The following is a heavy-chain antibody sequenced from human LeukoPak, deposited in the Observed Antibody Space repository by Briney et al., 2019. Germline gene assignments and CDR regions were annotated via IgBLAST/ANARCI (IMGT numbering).Heavy chain of an antibody. Sequence: GGSLRLSCAASGFTVSSNYMSWVRQAPGKGLEWVSVIYSGGSTYYADSVKGRFTISRDNSKNTLYLQMNSLRAEDTAVYYCAKAELGVDTFFDYWGQGTLVTVSS. J-gene: IGHJ4*02. V-gene: IGHV3-53*01. CDR3: AKAELGVDTFFDY. CDR2: IYSGGST. D-gene: IGHD3-3*01. CDR1: GFTVSSNY.